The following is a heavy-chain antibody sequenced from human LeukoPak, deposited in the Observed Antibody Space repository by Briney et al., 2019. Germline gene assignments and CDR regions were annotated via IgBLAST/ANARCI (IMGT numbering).Heavy chain of an antibody. CDR2: ISAYNGNT. CDR3: AREDMLYTTTFYDY. D-gene: IGHD2-8*01. Sequence: ASVKVSCKASGYTFTSYGISWVRQAPGQGLEWMGWISAYNGNTNYAQKLQGRVTMTTDTSTSTAYMELRSLRSDDTAVYYGAREDMLYTTTFYDYWGQGTLVTVSS. J-gene: IGHJ4*02. V-gene: IGHV1-18*01. CDR1: GYTFTSYG.